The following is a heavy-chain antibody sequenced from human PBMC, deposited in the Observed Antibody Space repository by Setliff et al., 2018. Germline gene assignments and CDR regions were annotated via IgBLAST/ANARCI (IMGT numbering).Heavy chain of an antibody. Sequence: SETLSLTCTVSGASISSGGYYWSWIRQHPGKGLEWIGYIYYSGSTYYNPSLKGRVTISVDTSKNQFSLKLSSVTAADTAVYYCARGGAAESYDFWSGMYYYYYYYMDVWGKGTTVTVSS. CDR1: GASISSGGYY. V-gene: IGHV4-31*03. J-gene: IGHJ6*03. D-gene: IGHD3-3*01. CDR2: IYYSGST. CDR3: ARGGAAESYDFWSGMYYYYYYYMDV.